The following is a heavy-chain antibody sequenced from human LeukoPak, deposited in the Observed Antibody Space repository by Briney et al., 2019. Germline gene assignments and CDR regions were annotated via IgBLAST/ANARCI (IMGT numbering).Heavy chain of an antibody. D-gene: IGHD3-22*01. CDR3: AAAGRLNYYDSSGYYGDAFDI. CDR2: IVVGSGNT. CDR1: GFTFTSSA. J-gene: IGHJ3*02. V-gene: IGHV1-58*02. Sequence: SVKVSCKASGFTFTSSAMQWVRQARGQRLEWIGWIVVGSGNTNYAQKFQERVTITRDMSTSTAYMELSSLRSEDTAVYYCAAAGRLNYYDSSGYYGDAFDIWGQGTMVTVSS.